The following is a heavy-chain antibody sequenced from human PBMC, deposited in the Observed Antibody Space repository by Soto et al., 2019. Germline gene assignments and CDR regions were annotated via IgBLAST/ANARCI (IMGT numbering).Heavy chain of an antibody. CDR2: IIPIFGTA. J-gene: IGHJ6*02. D-gene: IGHD6-19*01. CDR1: GGTFSSYA. Sequence: SVKVSCKASGGTFSSYAISWVRQAPGQGLEWMGGIIPIFGTANYAQKFQGRVTITADESTSTAYMELSSLRSEDTAVYYCARWRRAVAGISPFYYGMDVWGQGTTVTVS. V-gene: IGHV1-69*13. CDR3: ARWRRAVAGISPFYYGMDV.